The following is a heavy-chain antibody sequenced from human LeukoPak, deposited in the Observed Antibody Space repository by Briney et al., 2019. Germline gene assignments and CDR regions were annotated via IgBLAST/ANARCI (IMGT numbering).Heavy chain of an antibody. CDR1: GFTFDDYA. J-gene: IGHJ1*01. Sequence: GGSLRLSCAASGFTFDDYAMHWVRQAPGKGLEWVSGISWNSGSIGYADSVKGRFTISRDNAKNSLYLQMNSLRAEDTAVYYCARAEGWRTRPPEYFQHWGQGTLVTVSS. CDR2: ISWNSGSI. V-gene: IGHV3-9*01. CDR3: ARAEGWRTRPPEYFQH. D-gene: IGHD1-14*01.